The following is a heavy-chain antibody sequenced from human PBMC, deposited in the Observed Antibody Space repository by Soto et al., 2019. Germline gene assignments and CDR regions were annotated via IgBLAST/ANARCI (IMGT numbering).Heavy chain of an antibody. D-gene: IGHD3-10*01. V-gene: IGHV3-7*01. CDR1: GFIFGNYW. CDR2: INPGGREK. J-gene: IGHJ3*01. CDR3: AKYGSGSYGAYAFDL. Sequence: GGSLRLSCAASGFIFGNYWMSWVRQAPGKGLEWVANINPGGREKNYVDSVKGRFIISRDDAEESHHLQMDSLGAEDTAVYYCAKYGSGSYGAYAFDLWGQGTKVTLSS.